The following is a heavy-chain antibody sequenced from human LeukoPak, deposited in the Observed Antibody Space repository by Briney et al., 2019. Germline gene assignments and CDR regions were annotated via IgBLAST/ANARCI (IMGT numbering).Heavy chain of an antibody. J-gene: IGHJ5*02. CDR1: GFTFSSYA. CDR3: AKRCYSGIAVAENWFDP. V-gene: IGHV3-23*01. Sequence: GGSLRLSCAASGFTFSSYAMSWVRQAPGKGLEWVSAISGSGGSTYYADSVKGRFTISRDNSKNTLYLQMNSLRAEDTAVYYCAKRCYSGIAVAENWFDPWGQGTLVTVSS. D-gene: IGHD6-19*01. CDR2: ISGSGGST.